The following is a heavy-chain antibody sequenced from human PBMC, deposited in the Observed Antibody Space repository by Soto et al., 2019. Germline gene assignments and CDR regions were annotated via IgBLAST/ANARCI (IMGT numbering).Heavy chain of an antibody. D-gene: IGHD5-12*01. Sequence: ASVKVSCKASGYTFTRSGISWVRQAPGQGLEWMGWISTYNGDTNYAQTVQGRVTMTTDTSTSTVHMEVRSLRSDDTAVYYCAREGVAPYYYYGMDVWGQGTPVSV. V-gene: IGHV1-18*01. CDR2: ISTYNGDT. CDR1: GYTFTRSG. CDR3: AREGVAPYYYYGMDV. J-gene: IGHJ6*02.